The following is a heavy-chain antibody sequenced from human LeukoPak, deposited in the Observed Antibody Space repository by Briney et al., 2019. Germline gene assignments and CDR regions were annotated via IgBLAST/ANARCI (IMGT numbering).Heavy chain of an antibody. J-gene: IGHJ6*03. CDR2: IKSKTDGGTT. V-gene: IGHV3-15*01. Sequence: GGSLRLSCAASGFTFSNAWMSWVRQAPGKGLEWVGRIKSKTDGGTTDYAAPVKGRFTISRDDSKNTLYLQMNSLKTEDTAVYYCTTSSTTTLIYYYYYMDVWGKGTTVTISS. CDR3: TTSSTTTLIYYYYYMDV. CDR1: GFTFSNAW. D-gene: IGHD4-11*01.